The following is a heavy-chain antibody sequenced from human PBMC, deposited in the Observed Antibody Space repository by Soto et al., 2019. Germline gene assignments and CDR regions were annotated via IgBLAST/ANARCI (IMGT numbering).Heavy chain of an antibody. CDR2: IYDSGST. Sequence: SETLSLTCAVSGASIGTSNWWSWVRQSPGKGLEWIGEIYDSGSTDYNPSLKSRVTISVDTSKNQFSLKLNSMTAADTAVYYCARHNYGSGSTYFDYWGQGTLVTVSS. CDR1: GASIGTSNW. J-gene: IGHJ4*02. D-gene: IGHD3-10*01. CDR3: ARHNYGSGSTYFDY. V-gene: IGHV4-4*02.